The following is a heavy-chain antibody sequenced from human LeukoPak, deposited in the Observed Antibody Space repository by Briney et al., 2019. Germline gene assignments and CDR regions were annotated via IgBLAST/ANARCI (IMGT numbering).Heavy chain of an antibody. V-gene: IGHV4-4*02. J-gene: IGHJ4*02. Sequence: SGTLSLTCAVSGGSISSSNWWSWVRPPPGKGLEWIGEIYHSGSTNYNPSLKSRVTISVDKSKNQFSPKLSSVTAADTAVYYCARVGRIAAAGTFDYWGQGTLVTVSS. CDR2: IYHSGST. CDR3: ARVGRIAAAGTFDY. D-gene: IGHD6-13*01. CDR1: GGSISSSNW.